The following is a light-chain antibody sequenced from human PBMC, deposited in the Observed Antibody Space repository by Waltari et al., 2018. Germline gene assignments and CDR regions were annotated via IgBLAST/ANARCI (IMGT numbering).Light chain of an antibody. CDR3: QSADSSGSVV. Sequence: SFELTQPPSLSVSPGQTARITCPGDALSKQYATWHQQRTGLAPILVIYKDSERPSGIPERFSGSSSGTTVTLTISGVQAEDEADYYCQSADSSGSVVFGGGTKLTVL. CDR1: ALSKQY. CDR2: KDS. J-gene: IGLJ2*01. V-gene: IGLV3-25*03.